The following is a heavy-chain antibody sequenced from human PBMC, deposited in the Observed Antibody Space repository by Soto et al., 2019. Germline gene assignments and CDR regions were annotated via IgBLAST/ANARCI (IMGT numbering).Heavy chain of an antibody. CDR2: ISAGGGNP. D-gene: IGHD2-21*02. CDR1: GFSFSSYA. CDR3: ARDFSQSWPHGGNSGFDY. Sequence: PGGSLRLSCAASGFSFSSYAMTWVRQAPGKGLEWVSYISAGGGNPNYADSVTGRFTISRDNSKNTLSLQMNSLRAEDTAVYYCARDFSQSWPHGGNSGFDYWGQGTLVTVSS. J-gene: IGHJ4*02. V-gene: IGHV3-23*01.